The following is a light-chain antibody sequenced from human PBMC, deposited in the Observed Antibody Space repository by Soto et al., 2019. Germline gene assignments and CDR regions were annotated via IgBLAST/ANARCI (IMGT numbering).Light chain of an antibody. CDR1: QAFDNW. CDR3: QQAHSYLAA. Sequence: IRMTQSPSSVSASVGDRVTITCRASQAFDNWLAWYQLKPGKAPKLLIYAAYNLQSGVPSTFSGSGSATEFTLTTSSLQPEDFATYYWQQAHSYLAAVGQGTTVVLK. V-gene: IGKV1-12*01. J-gene: IGKJ1*01. CDR2: AAY.